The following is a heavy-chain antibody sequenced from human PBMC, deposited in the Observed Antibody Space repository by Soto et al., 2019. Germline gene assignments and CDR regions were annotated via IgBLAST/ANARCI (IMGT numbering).Heavy chain of an antibody. CDR2: IYYTGTI. Sequence: KPSETLSLTCTVSNGSINNDYWSWIRQPPGKGLEWIGYIYYTGTINYNPSVKSRVTISVDTSKNQFSLKLSSVTAADTAVYYCSRGPSGDSYWGQGTLVTVS. V-gene: IGHV4-59*01. CDR3: SRGPSGDSY. J-gene: IGHJ4*02. D-gene: IGHD2-15*01. CDR1: NGSINNDY.